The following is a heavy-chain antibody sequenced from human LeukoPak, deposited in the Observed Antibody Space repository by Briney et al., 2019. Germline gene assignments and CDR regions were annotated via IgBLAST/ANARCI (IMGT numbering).Heavy chain of an antibody. Sequence: SETLSLTCAVYGGSFSGYYWSWIRQPPGKGLEWIGEINHSGSTNYNPSLKSRVTISVDTSKNQFSLKLRSVTAADTAVYYCARKGPTYYYDSSGRRPNYFDYWGQGTLVTVSS. V-gene: IGHV4-34*01. CDR3: ARKGPTYYYDSSGRRPNYFDY. CDR1: GGSFSGYY. CDR2: INHSGST. D-gene: IGHD3-22*01. J-gene: IGHJ4*02.